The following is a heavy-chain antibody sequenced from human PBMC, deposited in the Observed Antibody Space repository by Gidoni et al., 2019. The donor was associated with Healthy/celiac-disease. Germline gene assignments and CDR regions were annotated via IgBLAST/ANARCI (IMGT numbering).Heavy chain of an antibody. CDR1: GFTFSSYG. CDR2: IWYDGSNK. CDR3: AISGYSGYTLDY. V-gene: IGHV3-33*01. J-gene: IGHJ4*02. D-gene: IGHD5-12*01. Sequence: QVQLVESGGGVVQPGRSLRLSCAASGFTFSSYGMHWVRQAPGKGLEWVAVIWYDGSNKYDADSVKGRFTISRDNSKNTLYLQMNSLRAEDTAVYYCAISGYSGYTLDYWGQGTLVTVSS.